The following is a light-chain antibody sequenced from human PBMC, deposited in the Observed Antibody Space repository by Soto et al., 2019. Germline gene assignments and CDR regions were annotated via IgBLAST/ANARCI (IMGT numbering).Light chain of an antibody. CDR3: QQSYSSSPIT. J-gene: IGKJ5*01. Sequence: DIQLTQSPSSLSASVVDRFTMTFLASETISTFLNWYQHKPGKAPRLLISAASRLQSGVPPRFSGSGSGTEFTLTINSLRPEDFASYYCQQSYSSSPITFGPGTRLEIK. CDR2: AAS. V-gene: IGKV1-39*01. CDR1: ETISTF.